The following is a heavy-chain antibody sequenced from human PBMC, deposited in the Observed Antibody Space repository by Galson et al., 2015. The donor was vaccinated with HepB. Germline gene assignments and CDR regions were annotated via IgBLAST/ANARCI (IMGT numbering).Heavy chain of an antibody. CDR3: AKDGIMVSNNPYQLHF. CDR2: ITSNGGRT. J-gene: IGHJ4*02. CDR1: GFTFSRYA. V-gene: IGHV3-23*01. D-gene: IGHD2-8*01. Sequence: SLRLSCAASGFTFSRYAMTCVRQAPGKGLEWISSITSNGGRTFYTNSVKGRFTISRDNSRNTVVLQLSSLRPEDTAVYYCAKDGIMVSNNPYQLHFWGQGTLVSVSS.